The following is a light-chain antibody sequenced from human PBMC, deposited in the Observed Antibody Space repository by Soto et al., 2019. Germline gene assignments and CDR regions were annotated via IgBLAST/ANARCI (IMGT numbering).Light chain of an antibody. CDR1: QSISNY. CDR3: QQSYSRT. Sequence: DIQLTQSPSSLSASVGDRVSISCRASQSISNYLNWYQQKPGKAPKVLIFAASRLQSGVTSRFSGSGSGTDFTLTITSLQPEDFATYYCQQSYSRTFGQGTKVEI. V-gene: IGKV1-39*01. CDR2: AAS. J-gene: IGKJ1*01.